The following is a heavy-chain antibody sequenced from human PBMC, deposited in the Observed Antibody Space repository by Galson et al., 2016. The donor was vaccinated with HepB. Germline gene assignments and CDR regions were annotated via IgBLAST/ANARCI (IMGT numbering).Heavy chain of an antibody. CDR3: ARTPYSSASRAKSYYFDY. V-gene: IGHV3-33*01. J-gene: IGHJ4*02. Sequence: SLRLSCAASGFTFNSYGMHWVRQAPGKGLEWVAAIWYDGSNKQYTDSVKGRFTISRDNSRNTLYLQMSSLRADDTAVYYCARTPYSSASRAKSYYFDYRGQGTLVTVSS. CDR2: IWYDGSNK. CDR1: GFTFNSYG. D-gene: IGHD6-6*01.